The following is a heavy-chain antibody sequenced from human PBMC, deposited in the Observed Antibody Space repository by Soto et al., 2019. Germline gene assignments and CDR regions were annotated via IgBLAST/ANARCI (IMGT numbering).Heavy chain of an antibody. CDR2: INPAKGDA. Sequence: VQLVQSGAEVKKPEASVKVSCKTSGYIFTSYPIHWVRQAPGQRLEWLGWINPAKGDAGSSQGLQGRVTFTSDASANTVHLELINLRSEDTAVYYYARKGYFGSGIYHFDSWGQGTLVTVSA. D-gene: IGHD3-10*01. CDR1: GYIFTSYP. CDR3: ARKGYFGSGIYHFDS. J-gene: IGHJ4*02. V-gene: IGHV1-3*01.